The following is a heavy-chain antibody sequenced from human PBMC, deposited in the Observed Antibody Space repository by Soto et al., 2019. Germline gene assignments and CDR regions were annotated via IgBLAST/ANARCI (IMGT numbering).Heavy chain of an antibody. CDR2: ISSSSSTI. V-gene: IGHV3-48*02. CDR3: ARDNPDYDFWSGYDAFDI. J-gene: IGHJ3*02. Sequence: GGSLRLSCAASGFTFSSYSMNWVRQAPGKGLEWVSYISSSSSTIYYANSVKGRFTISRDNAKNSLYLQMNSLRDDDATVYYCARDNPDYDFWSGYDAFDIWGQGTMVTVSS. CDR1: GFTFSSYS. D-gene: IGHD3-3*01.